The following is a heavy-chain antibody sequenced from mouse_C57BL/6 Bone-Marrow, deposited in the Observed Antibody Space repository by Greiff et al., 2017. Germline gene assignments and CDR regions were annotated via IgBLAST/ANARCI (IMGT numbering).Heavy chain of an antibody. CDR3: ARNGGYRAWFAY. CDR2: INPYNGGT. J-gene: IGHJ3*01. CDR1: GYTFTDYY. D-gene: IGHD2-3*01. V-gene: IGHV1-19*01. Sequence: EVQLQQSGPVLVKPGASVKMSCKASGYTFTDYYMNWVKQSHGKSLEWIGVINPYNGGTSYNQKFKGKATLTVDQSSSTAYMELNSLTSEDSAVYYCARNGGYRAWFAYWGQGTLVTVSA.